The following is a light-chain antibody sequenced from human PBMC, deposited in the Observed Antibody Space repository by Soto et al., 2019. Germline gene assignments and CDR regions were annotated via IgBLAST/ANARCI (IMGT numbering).Light chain of an antibody. CDR1: QSISNW. J-gene: IGKJ1*01. V-gene: IGKV1-5*01. Sequence: DIQMTQSPSTLSASVGDRVTITCRASQSISNWLAWYQQKPGNVPKLLIYHVSNLENGAPSRFSGSGSGTKFSLTITSLQPDDFATYYCQQYNSFSWKFAQGTKVDIK. CDR2: HVS. CDR3: QQYNSFSWK.